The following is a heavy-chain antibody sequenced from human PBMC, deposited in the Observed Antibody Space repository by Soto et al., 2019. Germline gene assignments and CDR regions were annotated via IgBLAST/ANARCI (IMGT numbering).Heavy chain of an antibody. J-gene: IGHJ4*02. CDR3: ARGGGPDYGDWSVDY. D-gene: IGHD4-17*01. CDR1: GGSVSSGSYY. CDR2: IYYSGSS. Sequence: QVQLQESGPGLVKPSETLSLTCTVSGGSVSSGSYYWSWIRQPPGKGLEWIGYIYYSGSSNYNPSPKSRATIPVDTSKNQSSLKLSSVTAADTAVYYCARGGGPDYGDWSVDYWGQGTLVTVSS. V-gene: IGHV4-61*01.